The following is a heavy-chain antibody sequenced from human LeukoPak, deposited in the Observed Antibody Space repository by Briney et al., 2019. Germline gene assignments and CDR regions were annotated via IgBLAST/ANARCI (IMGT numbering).Heavy chain of an antibody. CDR2: IGTAGDT. V-gene: IGHV3-13*04. J-gene: IGHJ6*02. Sequence: GRSLRLSCAASAFTFSSYDMHWVRQATGKGMEWDSAIGTAGDTYYRGSVKGRFIISRESAKNSLYLQMNSLRAGDTAVYYCAGDLGSDCSSTSCYGWGMDVWGQGTTVTVSS. CDR3: AGDLGSDCSSTSCYGWGMDV. D-gene: IGHD2-2*01. CDR1: AFTFSSYD.